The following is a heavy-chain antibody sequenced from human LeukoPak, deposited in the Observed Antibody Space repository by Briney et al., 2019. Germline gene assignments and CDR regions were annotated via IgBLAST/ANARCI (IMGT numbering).Heavy chain of an antibody. Sequence: GGSLRLSCAASGFTFSSYEMNWVRQAPGKGLEWVSYISSSGSTIYYADSVKGRFTISRDNAKNSLYLQMNSLRAEDTAVYYCARVFGLERRPYAFDIWGQGTMVTVSS. CDR1: GFTFSSYE. D-gene: IGHD3/OR15-3a*01. CDR2: ISSSGSTI. V-gene: IGHV3-48*03. J-gene: IGHJ3*02. CDR3: ARVFGLERRPYAFDI.